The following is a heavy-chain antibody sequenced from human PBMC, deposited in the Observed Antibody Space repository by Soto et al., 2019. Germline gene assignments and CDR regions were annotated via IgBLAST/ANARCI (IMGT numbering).Heavy chain of an antibody. CDR2: ISSTTNYI. J-gene: IGHJ4*02. Sequence: EVQLLESGGGLGKPGGSLRLSCAASGFTFTRYSMNWVRHAPGKGLEWVSAISSTTNYIYYGDSMNGRFTISRDNAKNSVELEMNILRAEDTGVYFCERESEGRTSNFDYWGQGTLVSVSS. CDR1: GFTFTRYS. V-gene: IGHV3-21*06. CDR3: ERESEGRTSNFDY.